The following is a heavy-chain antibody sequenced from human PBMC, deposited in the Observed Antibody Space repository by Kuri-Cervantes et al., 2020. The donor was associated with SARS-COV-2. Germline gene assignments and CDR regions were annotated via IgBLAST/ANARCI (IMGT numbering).Heavy chain of an antibody. CDR1: GFTFSSYS. CDR3: ARDFHFWSGYPHPTSMDV. V-gene: IGHV3-21*01. Sequence: GESLKISCAASGFTFSSYSMNWVRQAPGKGLEWVSSISSSSSYIYYADSVKGRFTISRDNAKNSLYLQMNSLRAEGTAVYYCARDFHFWSGYPHPTSMDVWGQGTTVTVSS. CDR2: ISSSSSYI. D-gene: IGHD3-3*02. J-gene: IGHJ6*02.